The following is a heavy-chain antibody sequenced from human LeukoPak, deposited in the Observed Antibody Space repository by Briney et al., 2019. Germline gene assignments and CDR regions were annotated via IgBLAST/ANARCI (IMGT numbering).Heavy chain of an antibody. Sequence: SQTLSLTCTVSGGSISSGNYYYSWIRQPTGKGLEWLGRIYTSGTTNYNPSLKSRVTISVDTSKNQFSLKLSSVTAADTAVYYCARGTYYYDSSGYLIDYWGQGTLVTVSS. D-gene: IGHD3-22*01. CDR3: ARGTYYYDSSGYLIDY. V-gene: IGHV4-61*02. J-gene: IGHJ4*02. CDR1: GGSISSGNYY. CDR2: IYTSGTT.